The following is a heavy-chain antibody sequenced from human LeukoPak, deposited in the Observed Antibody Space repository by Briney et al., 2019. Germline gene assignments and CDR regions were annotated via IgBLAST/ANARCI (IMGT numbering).Heavy chain of an antibody. CDR2: IYYSGST. CDR3: ARTTEGGYTYGYFYYYHMDV. CDR1: GGSISSYY. D-gene: IGHD5-18*01. Sequence: SETLSLTCTVSGGSISSYYWSWIRQPPGKGLEWIGYIYYSGSTNYNPSLKSRVTISVDTSKNQFSLKLTSVTAADTAVYYCARTTEGGYTYGYFYYYHMDVWGKGTTVTISS. V-gene: IGHV4-59*01. J-gene: IGHJ6*03.